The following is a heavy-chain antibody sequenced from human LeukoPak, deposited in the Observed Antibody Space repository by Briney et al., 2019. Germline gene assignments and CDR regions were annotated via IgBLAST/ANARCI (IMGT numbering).Heavy chain of an antibody. CDR1: GASSSSGDYY. J-gene: IGHJ4*02. V-gene: IGHV4-30-4*01. CDR2: IYYSGST. D-gene: IGHD3-10*01. Sequence: SQTLSLTCTVSGASSSSGDYYWSWIRQPPGKGLEWIGYIYYSGSTYYNPSLKSRVTISVDTSKNQFSLKLSSVTAADTAVYYCARAGAELLWFGELRTNGHFDYWGQGTLVTVSS. CDR3: ARAGAELLWFGELRTNGHFDY.